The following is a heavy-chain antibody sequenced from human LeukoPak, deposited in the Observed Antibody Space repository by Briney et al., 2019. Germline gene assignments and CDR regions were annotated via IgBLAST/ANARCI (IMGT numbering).Heavy chain of an antibody. CDR2: IYYSGST. D-gene: IGHD1-7*01. CDR3: ARATNWNYYWFDP. V-gene: IGHV4-59*11. J-gene: IGHJ5*02. Sequence: PSETLSLTCTVSGGSISSHYWSWIRQPPGKGLEWIGYIYYSGSTNYNPSLKSRVTISVDTSKNQFSLKLSSVTAADTAVYYCARATNWNYYWFDPRGQGTLVTVSS. CDR1: GGSISSHY.